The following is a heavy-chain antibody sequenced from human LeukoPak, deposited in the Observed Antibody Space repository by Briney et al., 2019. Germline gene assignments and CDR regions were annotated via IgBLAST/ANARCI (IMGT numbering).Heavy chain of an antibody. CDR2: IYTSGST. CDR1: GGSISSYY. Sequence: SSETLSLTCTVSGGSISSYYWSWLRQPAGKGLEWLGRIYTSGSTNYHPSLRSRVTMAVDTSKNQLSLKLSSVTAADTAVYYCARDIEGAGTTFAYYYMDAWGKGTTVTVSS. J-gene: IGHJ6*03. V-gene: IGHV4-4*07. D-gene: IGHD1-7*01. CDR3: ARDIEGAGTTFAYYYMDA.